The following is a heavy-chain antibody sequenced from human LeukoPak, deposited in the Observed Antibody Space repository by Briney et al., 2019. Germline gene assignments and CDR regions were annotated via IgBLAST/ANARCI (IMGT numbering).Heavy chain of an antibody. CDR1: GFTFSSSA. D-gene: IGHD1-26*01. CDR2: ISASGGST. CDR3: AEDQRWESPHYLDS. Sequence: PGGSLRLSCAASGFTFSSSAMSWVRQVPGKGLEWVSGISASGGSTSYADSVRGRFTISRDNSKNTLYVQMNSLRDEDTAVYYCAEDQRWESPHYLDSWGQGTLVTVSS. J-gene: IGHJ4*02. V-gene: IGHV3-23*01.